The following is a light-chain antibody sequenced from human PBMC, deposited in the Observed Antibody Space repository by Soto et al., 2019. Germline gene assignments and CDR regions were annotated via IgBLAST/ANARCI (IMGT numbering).Light chain of an antibody. CDR2: AAS. J-gene: IGKJ3*01. V-gene: IGKV3-20*01. CDR1: QSVSSSY. CDR3: HQYGSSPS. Sequence: EIVLTQSPGTLSLSPGERATLSCRASQSVSSSYLAWYQQKPGQAPRLLIYAASRRATGIPDRFSGSGSGTDFTLIISRLEPEDFAVYYCHQYGSSPSFGPGTKVDIK.